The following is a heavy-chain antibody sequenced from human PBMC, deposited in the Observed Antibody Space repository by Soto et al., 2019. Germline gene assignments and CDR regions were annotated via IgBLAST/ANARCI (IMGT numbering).Heavy chain of an antibody. CDR2: ISYDGSNK. V-gene: IGHV3-30*18. CDR3: AKDPLRYCSGGSCLSFDY. CDR1: GFTFSSYG. D-gene: IGHD2-15*01. Sequence: QVQLVESGGGVVQPGRSLRLSCAASGFTFSSYGMHWVRQAPGKGLEWVAVISYDGSNKYYADSVKGRFTISRDNSKNTLYLQRNSLRAEDTAVYYCAKDPLRYCSGGSCLSFDYWGQGTLVTVSS. J-gene: IGHJ4*02.